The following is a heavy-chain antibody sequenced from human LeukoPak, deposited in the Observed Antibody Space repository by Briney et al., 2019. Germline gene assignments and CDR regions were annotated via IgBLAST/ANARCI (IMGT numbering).Heavy chain of an antibody. J-gene: IGHJ6*04. CDR1: GGSFSGYY. Sequence: SETLSLTCAAYGGSFSGYYWSWIRQPPGKGLEWIGEINHSGSTNYNPSLKSRVTISVDTSKNQFSLKLSSVTAADTAVYYCAREPITMVRGVMTNGMDVWGKGTTVTVSS. CDR2: INHSGST. D-gene: IGHD3-10*01. CDR3: AREPITMVRGVMTNGMDV. V-gene: IGHV4-34*01.